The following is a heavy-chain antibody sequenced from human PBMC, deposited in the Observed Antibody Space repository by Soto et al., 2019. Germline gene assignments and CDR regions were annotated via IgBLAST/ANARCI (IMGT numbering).Heavy chain of an antibody. V-gene: IGHV3-23*01. D-gene: IGHD2-21*02. J-gene: IGHJ6*02. CDR2: ISGSGGIT. Sequence: AGGSLRLSCAASGFTFSSYAMSWVRQAPGKGLEWVSAISGSGGITYYADSVKGRFTISRDNSKNTLYLQMNSLRAEDTAVYYCARDAYCGGDCYSPPFGYYYYYGMDVWGQGTTVTVSS. CDR3: ARDAYCGGDCYSPPFGYYYYYGMDV. CDR1: GFTFSSYA.